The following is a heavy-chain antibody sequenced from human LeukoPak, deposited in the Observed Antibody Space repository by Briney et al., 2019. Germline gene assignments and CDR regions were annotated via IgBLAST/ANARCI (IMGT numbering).Heavy chain of an antibody. V-gene: IGHV3-23*01. CDR3: AKGKYSSGGVPDY. Sequence: GGSLGLSCVASEFTFSSHAMSWVRQAPGKGLEWVSSISGGGESTYYADSVKGRFTVSRDNSKNTLYLQINSLRGEDTAVYYCAKGKYSSGGVPDYWGQGTLVTVSS. J-gene: IGHJ4*02. CDR2: ISGGGEST. D-gene: IGHD6-19*01. CDR1: EFTFSSHA.